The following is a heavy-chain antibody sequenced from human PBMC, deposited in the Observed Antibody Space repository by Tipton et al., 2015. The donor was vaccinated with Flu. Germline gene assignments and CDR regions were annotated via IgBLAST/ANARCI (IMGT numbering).Heavy chain of an antibody. CDR3: ARGHTAMVGSLYYYGMDV. CDR2: IYYSGGI. V-gene: IGHV4-59*11. CDR1: GGSISSHY. Sequence: TLSLTCTVSGGSISSHYWSWIRQPPGKGLEWIGYIYYSGGISYNPSLKSRVTISVDTSKNQFSLKLSSVTAADTAVYYCARGHTAMVGSLYYYGMDVWGQGTTVTVSS. D-gene: IGHD5-18*01. J-gene: IGHJ6*02.